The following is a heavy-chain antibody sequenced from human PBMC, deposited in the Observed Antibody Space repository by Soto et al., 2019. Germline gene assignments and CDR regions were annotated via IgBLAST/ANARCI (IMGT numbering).Heavy chain of an antibody. CDR3: AKSSRITIFGVATFDY. J-gene: IGHJ4*02. V-gene: IGHV3-23*01. CDR1: GFTFSSYA. D-gene: IGHD3-3*01. Sequence: GGSLRLSCAASGFTFSSYAMSWVRQAPGKGLEWVSAISGSGGSTYYADSVKGRFTISRDNSKNTLYLQMNSLRAEDTAVYYCAKSSRITIFGVATFDYWGQGTLVTVSS. CDR2: ISGSGGST.